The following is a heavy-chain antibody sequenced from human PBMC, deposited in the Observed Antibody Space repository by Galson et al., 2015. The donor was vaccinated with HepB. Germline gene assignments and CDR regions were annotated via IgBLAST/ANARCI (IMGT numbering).Heavy chain of an antibody. D-gene: IGHD3-9*01. CDR2: IYYSGST. CDR3: AREVADYDILTGYKPGPYYFDY. J-gene: IGHJ4*02. V-gene: IGHV4-31*03. Sequence: TLSLTCTVSGGSISSGGYYWSWIRQHPGKGLEWIGYIYYSGSTYYNPSLKSRVTISVDTSKNQFSLKLSSVTAADTAVYYCAREVADYDILTGYKPGPYYFDYWGQGTLVTVSS. CDR1: GGSISSGGYY.